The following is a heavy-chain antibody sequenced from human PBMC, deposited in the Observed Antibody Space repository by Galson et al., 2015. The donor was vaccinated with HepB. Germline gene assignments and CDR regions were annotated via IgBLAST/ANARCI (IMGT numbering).Heavy chain of an antibody. CDR2: INAGNGNT. J-gene: IGHJ6*02. V-gene: IGHV1-3*01. CDR3: ARDLLIVGATPHYYYYGMDV. D-gene: IGHD1-26*01. CDR1: GYTFTSYA. Sequence: SVKVSCKASGYTFTSYAMHWVRQAPGQRLEWMGWINAGNGNTKYSQKFQGRVTITRDTSASTAYVELSSLRSEDTAVYYCARDLLIVGATPHYYYYGMDVWGQGTTVTVSS.